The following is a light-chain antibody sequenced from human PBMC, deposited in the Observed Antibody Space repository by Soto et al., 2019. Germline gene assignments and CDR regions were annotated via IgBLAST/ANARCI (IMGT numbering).Light chain of an antibody. CDR3: SSYTSSSSPYV. J-gene: IGLJ1*01. Sequence: QSVLTQPASVSGSPGQSIAISCTGTSSDVGGYNYVSWYQQHPGKAPKLMIYDVSNRPSGVSNRFSGSKSDNTASLTISGLQAEDEADYYCSSYTSSSSPYVFGTGTKLTVL. CDR1: SSDVGGYNY. V-gene: IGLV2-14*01. CDR2: DVS.